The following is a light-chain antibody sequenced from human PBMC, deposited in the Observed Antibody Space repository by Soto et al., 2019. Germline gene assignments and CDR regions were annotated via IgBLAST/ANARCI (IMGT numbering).Light chain of an antibody. Sequence: DIQMTQSPSSLSASVGDRVTITCRASQSISRYLNWYQQKPGKVPKLLIYGTYNLQNGVQSRFSGSGSGTEFTLTISSLQPEDFATYYCKQNYSDVWTFGQGTKVDIK. CDR3: KQNYSDVWT. V-gene: IGKV1-39*01. CDR1: QSISRY. CDR2: GTY. J-gene: IGKJ1*01.